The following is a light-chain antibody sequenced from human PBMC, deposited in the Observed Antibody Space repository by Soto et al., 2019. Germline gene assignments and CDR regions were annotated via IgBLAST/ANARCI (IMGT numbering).Light chain of an antibody. CDR3: QHRNNWPPDT. J-gene: IGKJ5*01. V-gene: IGKV3-11*01. CDR1: QSVGSH. CDR2: DTS. Sequence: EIVLTQSPATLSLSPGERVALSCRASQSVGSHLAWYQQKPGQAPRLLIYDTSSRATGIPARFSGSGSGTDFNLTISSLESEDFAVYYCQHRNNWPPDTFGQGTRLDVK.